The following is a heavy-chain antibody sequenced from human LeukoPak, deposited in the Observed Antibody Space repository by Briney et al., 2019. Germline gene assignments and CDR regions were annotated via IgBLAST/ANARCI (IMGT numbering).Heavy chain of an antibody. J-gene: IGHJ5*02. V-gene: IGHV3-21*04. CDR1: GFTFTDFH. Sequence: GGSLRLSCAASGFTFTDFHMIWVRQARGKGLEWGSRISPTSSYMYYADSVKGRVTISRDNAKNSLYLQMSSLRAEDTALYYFVRDADGGNAWFETWGQGTLVTVSS. CDR2: ISPTSSYM. CDR3: VRDADGGNAWFET. D-gene: IGHD4-23*01.